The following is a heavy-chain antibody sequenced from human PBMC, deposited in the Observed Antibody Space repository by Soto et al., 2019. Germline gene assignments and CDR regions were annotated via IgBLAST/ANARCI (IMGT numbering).Heavy chain of an antibody. CDR2: IDPSDSYT. J-gene: IGHJ3*02. D-gene: IGHD3-22*01. V-gene: IGHV5-10-1*01. CDR3: ARHPITMIVVVIRDDAFDI. CDR1: GYSFTSYW. Sequence: GESLKISCKGSGYSFTSYWISWVRQMPGKGLEWMGRIDPSDSYTNYNPSFQGHVTISADKSISTAYLQWSSLKASDTAMYYCARHPITMIVVVIRDDAFDIWGQGTMVTVSS.